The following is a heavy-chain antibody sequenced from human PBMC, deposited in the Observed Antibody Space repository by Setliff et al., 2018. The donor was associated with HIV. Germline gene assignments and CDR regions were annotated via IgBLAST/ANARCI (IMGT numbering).Heavy chain of an antibody. V-gene: IGHV4-39*01. CDR3: ARQTWEYYDTLTGYYRSPKNFDS. CDR1: GGSINRSNYY. J-gene: IGHJ4*02. CDR2: ISYTGST. D-gene: IGHD3-9*01. Sequence: SETLSLTCTVPGGSINRSNYYWGWVRQPPGKGLEWIGTISYTGSTYYDPSLKSRVTISLDTSKNQFFLKLSSVTAPDTAIYYSARQTWEYYDTLTGYYRSPKNFDSWGQGTLVTVSS.